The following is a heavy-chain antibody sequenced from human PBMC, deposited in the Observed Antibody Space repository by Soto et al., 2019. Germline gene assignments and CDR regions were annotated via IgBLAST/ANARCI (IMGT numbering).Heavy chain of an antibody. D-gene: IGHD3-3*01. CDR1: GGSISSYF. J-gene: IGHJ4*02. Sequence: SETLSLTCTVSGGSISSYFWSWIRQSPGQGLVWIGYISYTGSTTYNPSLKSRVSMSVDPSRNQFSLRLSSVTAADTAIYYCARGSEWMSYWGQGTLVTVSS. CDR2: ISYTGST. CDR3: ARGSEWMSY. V-gene: IGHV4-59*01.